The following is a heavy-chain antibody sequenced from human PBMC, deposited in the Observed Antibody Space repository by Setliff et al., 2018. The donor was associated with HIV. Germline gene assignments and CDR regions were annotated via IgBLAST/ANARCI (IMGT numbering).Heavy chain of an antibody. CDR1: GGSFSGYY. V-gene: IGHV4-34*01. D-gene: IGHD6-13*01. CDR3: ASDYSSRHDAFDL. CDR2: INHGGST. Sequence: SETLSLTCAVYGGSFSGYYWSWIRQPPGKGLEWIGQINHGGSTNYNPSLKSRVTISIDTSKNQFSLNLSSVTAADTAVYYCASDYSSRHDAFDLWGQGTVVTVSS. J-gene: IGHJ3*01.